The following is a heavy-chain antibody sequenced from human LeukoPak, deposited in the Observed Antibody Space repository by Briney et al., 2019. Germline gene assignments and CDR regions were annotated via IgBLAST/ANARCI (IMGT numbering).Heavy chain of an antibody. D-gene: IGHD3-22*01. CDR3: AKGHPSSSGTSY. J-gene: IGHJ4*02. CDR1: GFTFSSYA. CDR2: ISGSGGST. Sequence: GGSLRLSCAASGFTFSSYAMSWVRQAPGKGLEWASTISGSGGSTYYADSVKGRFTISRDNSKDTLYLQMNSLRAEDTAVYYCAKGHPSSSGTSYWGQGTLATVAS. V-gene: IGHV3-23*01.